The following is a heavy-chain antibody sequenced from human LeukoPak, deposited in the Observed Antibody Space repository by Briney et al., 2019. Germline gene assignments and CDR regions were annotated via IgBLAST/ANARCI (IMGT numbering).Heavy chain of an antibody. CDR2: ISGSGSSI. D-gene: IGHD4-17*01. CDR1: GFTFSDYY. J-gene: IGHJ4*02. V-gene: IGHV3-11*01. Sequence: PGGSLRLSCAASGFTFSDYYMSWIRQAPGKGPEWISYISGSGSSIYYADSAKGRFTISRDNAKNSLYLQMNGLTVDGTAMYYCARLPITVTTLDYWGQGTLVTVSS. CDR3: ARLPITVTTLDY.